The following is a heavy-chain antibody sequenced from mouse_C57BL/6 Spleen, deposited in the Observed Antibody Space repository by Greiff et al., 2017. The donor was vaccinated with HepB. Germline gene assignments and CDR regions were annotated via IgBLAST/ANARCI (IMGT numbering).Heavy chain of an antibody. J-gene: IGHJ2*01. V-gene: IGHV1-50*01. D-gene: IGHD3-2*02. CDR3: AIDSSGRLGY. CDR1: GYAFTSYW. Sequence: VQLQESGAELVRPGTSVKVSCKASGYAFTSYWMQWVKQRPGQGLEWIGEIDPSDSYTNYNQKFKGKATLTVDTSSSTAYMQLSSLTSEDSAVYYCAIDSSGRLGYWGQGTTLTVSS. CDR2: IDPSDSYT.